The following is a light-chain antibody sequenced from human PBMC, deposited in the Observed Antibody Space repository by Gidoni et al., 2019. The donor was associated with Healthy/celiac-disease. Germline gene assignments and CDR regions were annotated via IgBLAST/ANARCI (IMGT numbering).Light chain of an antibody. CDR2: WAS. Sequence: DIVMTQSPDSLAVSLGERATINCKSSQSVLYSSNNKNYLAWYQQKPGQPPKLLIYWASTRESGVPDRFSGSGSGTEFTLTISSLQAEDVAVYYCQHFGTFGQGTKVEIK. CDR3: QHFGT. CDR1: QSVLYSSNNKNY. V-gene: IGKV4-1*01. J-gene: IGKJ1*01.